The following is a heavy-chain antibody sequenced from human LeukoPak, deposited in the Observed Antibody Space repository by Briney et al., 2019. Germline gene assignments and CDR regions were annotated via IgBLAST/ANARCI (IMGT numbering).Heavy chain of an antibody. CDR3: ARDAALYDITGYYYGMDV. J-gene: IGHJ6*04. V-gene: IGHV3-48*03. Sequence: QPGGSLRLSCAASGFTFSSYEMNWVRQAPGKGLEWVSYISSSGSTIYYADSVKGRFTISRDNAKNSLYLQMNSLRAEDTAVYYCARDAALYDITGYYYGMDVWGKGTTVTVSS. CDR2: ISSSGSTI. CDR1: GFTFSSYE. D-gene: IGHD3-9*01.